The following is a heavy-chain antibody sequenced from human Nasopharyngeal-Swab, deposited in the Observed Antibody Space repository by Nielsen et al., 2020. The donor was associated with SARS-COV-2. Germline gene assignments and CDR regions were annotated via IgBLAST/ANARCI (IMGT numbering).Heavy chain of an antibody. CDR3: ARDPTYDFWSGYYGGNWFDP. Sequence: WVRQAPGHGLEWMGWISAYNGNTNYAQKFQGRVTITRDTSASTAYMELSSLRSEDTAVYYCARDPTYDFWSGYYGGNWFDPWGQGTLVTVSS. D-gene: IGHD3-3*01. CDR2: ISAYNGNT. V-gene: IGHV1-18*01. J-gene: IGHJ5*02.